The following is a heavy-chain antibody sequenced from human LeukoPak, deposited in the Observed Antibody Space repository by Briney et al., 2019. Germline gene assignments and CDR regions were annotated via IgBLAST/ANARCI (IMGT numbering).Heavy chain of an antibody. CDR3: ARSITICGVASPEDAFDL. V-gene: IGHV1-46*01. Sequence: GASVKVSCKASGYTFTGYYMHWVRPAPAQGLEWVGWINPSGGSTSYAQKFQGRVTMTRDTSTSTVYMELRSLRSDDTAVYYCARSITICGVASPEDAFDLWGQGTMVTVSS. CDR1: GYTFTGYY. J-gene: IGHJ3*01. CDR2: INPSGGST. D-gene: IGHD3-3*01.